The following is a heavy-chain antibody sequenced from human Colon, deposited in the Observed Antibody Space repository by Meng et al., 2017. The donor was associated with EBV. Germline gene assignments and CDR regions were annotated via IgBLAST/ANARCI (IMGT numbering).Heavy chain of an antibody. CDR1: GGSFSNSY. D-gene: IGHD3-3*01. CDR3: RNAFCSAEAGCSDQ. Sequence: GQLQQWDAGLFKLSETLFITCAGYGGSFSNSYWSWIRQPPGKRLEWIGEINESGSTKYNPSLKRRVTILMDTSKNQFSLRLSSVTAADTAVYYCRNAFCSAEAGCSDQWGQGTLVTVSS. V-gene: IGHV4-34*01. CDR2: INESGST. J-gene: IGHJ4*02.